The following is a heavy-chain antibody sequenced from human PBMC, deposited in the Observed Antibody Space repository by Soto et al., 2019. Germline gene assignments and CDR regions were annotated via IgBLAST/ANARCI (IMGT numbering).Heavy chain of an antibody. CDR3: ARLYYFDSSGYLRPFDS. J-gene: IGHJ4*02. Sequence: QITLKESGPTLVKPTQTLTLTCTFSGFSLSTGVGVGWIRQPPGKALEWLAVIFWDNDKRYSPSLTSRLTITKVASKGQVVLTMTDMEPVDTGTYSCARLYYFDSSGYLRPFDSWGQGTLVTVSS. D-gene: IGHD3-22*01. V-gene: IGHV2-5*02. CDR2: IFWDNDK. CDR1: GFSLSTGVG.